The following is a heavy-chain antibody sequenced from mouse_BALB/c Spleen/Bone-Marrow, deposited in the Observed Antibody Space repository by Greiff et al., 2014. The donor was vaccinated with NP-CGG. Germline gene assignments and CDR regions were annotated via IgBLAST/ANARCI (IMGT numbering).Heavy chain of an antibody. Sequence: DVHLVESGGGLVKPGGSLKLSCAASGFTFSDYYMYWVRQTPEKRLEWVATISDGGSYTYYPDSVKGRFTISRDNAKNNLYLQMSNLKSEDTAMYYCAREGDGAYWGQGTLVTVSA. D-gene: IGHD3-3*01. CDR2: ISDGGSYT. CDR3: AREGDGAY. V-gene: IGHV5-4*02. J-gene: IGHJ3*01. CDR1: GFTFSDYY.